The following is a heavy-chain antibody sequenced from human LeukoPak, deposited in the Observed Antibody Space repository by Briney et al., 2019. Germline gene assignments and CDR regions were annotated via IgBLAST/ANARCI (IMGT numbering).Heavy chain of an antibody. CDR2: IYSGGST. Sequence: GGSLRLSYAASGFTVSSNYMSWVRQAPGKGLEWVSVIYSGGSTYYADSVKGRFTISRDNAKNTLYLQMNSLRAEDTAVYYCARISNWSADYWGQGTLVTVSS. V-gene: IGHV3-53*01. D-gene: IGHD1-1*01. CDR3: ARISNWSADY. CDR1: GFTVSSNY. J-gene: IGHJ4*02.